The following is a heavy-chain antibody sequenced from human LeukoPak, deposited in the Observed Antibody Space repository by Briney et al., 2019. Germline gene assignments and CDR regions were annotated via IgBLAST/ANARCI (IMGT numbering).Heavy chain of an antibody. J-gene: IGHJ4*02. CDR1: GFTVSSNY. D-gene: IGHD3-22*01. CDR2: IYSGGST. CDR3: ASMWSYYDSSGYYEGRYYFDY. V-gene: IGHV3-66*01. Sequence: GGSLRLSCEASGFTVSSNYMSWVRQAPGKGLEWVSVIYSGGSTYYADSVKGRFTISRDNSKNTLYLQMNSLRAEDTAVYYCASMWSYYDSSGYYEGRYYFDYWGQGTLVTVSS.